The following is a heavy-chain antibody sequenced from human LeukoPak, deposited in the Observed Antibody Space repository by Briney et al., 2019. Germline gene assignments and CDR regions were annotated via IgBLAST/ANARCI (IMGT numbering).Heavy chain of an antibody. CDR3: TRGTGEGYFDY. D-gene: IGHD7-27*01. V-gene: IGHV7-4-1*02. CDR1: GYTFTRYP. CDR2: INTNTGNP. J-gene: IGHJ4*02. Sequence: ASVKVSCKASGYTFTRYPMNWVRQAPGQGLEWMGWINTNTGNPTYAQGFTGRFVFSLDTSVSTAFLQISSLKAEDTAVYYCTRGTGEGYFDYWGQGTLVTVSS.